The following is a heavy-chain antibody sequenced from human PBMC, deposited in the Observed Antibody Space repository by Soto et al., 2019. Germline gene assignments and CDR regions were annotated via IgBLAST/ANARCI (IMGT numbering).Heavy chain of an antibody. CDR1: DDSISSSSYH. CDR3: ARRDASGTYVVY. J-gene: IGHJ4*02. CDR2: ISYSGST. Sequence: QLQLQESGPGLVRPSETLSLTCSVSDDSISSSSYHWDWIRQPPGKGLEWIGNISYSGSTTYNPSLKSRVTISVDTSKRQFSLKLTSVTATDTAVYYCARRDASGTYVVYWGQGTLVTVSS. D-gene: IGHD3-10*01. V-gene: IGHV4-39*01.